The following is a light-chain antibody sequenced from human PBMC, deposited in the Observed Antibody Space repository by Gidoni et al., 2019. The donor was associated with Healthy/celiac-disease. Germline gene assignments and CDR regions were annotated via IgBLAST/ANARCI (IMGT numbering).Light chain of an antibody. J-gene: IGKJ4*01. V-gene: IGKV3-11*01. CDR2: GAS. Sequence: EIVLTQSPATLSLSPGERATLSCRASQSVSSYLAWYQQKPGQAPRLLIYGASNRATGIPARFSGSGSGTDFTLTISSLEPEDFAVYYCQQRSNWPLALTLGGGTKVEIK. CDR3: QQRSNWPLALT. CDR1: QSVSSY.